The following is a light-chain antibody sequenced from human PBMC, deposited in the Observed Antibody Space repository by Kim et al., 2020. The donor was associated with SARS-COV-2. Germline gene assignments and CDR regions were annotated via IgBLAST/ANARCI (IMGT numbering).Light chain of an antibody. CDR3: QQANNFPRT. CDR2: PAS. Sequence: DIQMTQSPSSVSASVGDRVTITCRASQGINSLLAWYQQKPGKAPKLLIFPASSLESGVPSRFSGSGSGTDFTLTISSLQPEDFATYFWQQANNFPRTFGGGTKVDIK. V-gene: IGKV1-12*01. J-gene: IGKJ4*01. CDR1: QGINSL.